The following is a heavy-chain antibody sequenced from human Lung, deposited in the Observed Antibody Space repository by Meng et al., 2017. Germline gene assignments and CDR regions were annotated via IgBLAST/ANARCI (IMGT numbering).Heavy chain of an antibody. V-gene: IGHV6-1*01. CDR1: GVSVSSNRAA. Sequence: HVQVPQSRPRLVKPSHILSLTCAISGVSVSSNRAAWHWIRRSPSRGLELLGRTYYRSNWYSDYATSVRSRLTINADTSKTQFSLQLHSLTPEHTAVYYCTGVGHQNWFDSWGQGTLVTVSS. CDR2: TYYRSNWYS. J-gene: IGHJ5*01. D-gene: IGHD2-8*01. CDR3: TGVGHQNWFDS.